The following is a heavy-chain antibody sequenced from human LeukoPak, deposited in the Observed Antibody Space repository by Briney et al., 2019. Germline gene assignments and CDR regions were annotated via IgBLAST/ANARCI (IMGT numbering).Heavy chain of an antibody. D-gene: IGHD5-18*01. V-gene: IGHV4-34*01. Sequence: PSETLSLTCAVYGGSFSGYYWSWIRQPPRKGLEWIGEINHSGGTYYNPSLKSRVTLSVDTSKNQFSLKMNSVTAADTAVYYCARGRYSQYFDYWGQGTLVTVSS. CDR2: INHSGGT. J-gene: IGHJ4*02. CDR1: GGSFSGYY. CDR3: ARGRYSQYFDY.